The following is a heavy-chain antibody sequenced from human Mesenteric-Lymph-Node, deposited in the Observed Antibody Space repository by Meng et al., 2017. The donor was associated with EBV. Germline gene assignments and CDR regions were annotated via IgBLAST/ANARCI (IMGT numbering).Heavy chain of an antibody. CDR1: GGSVSSGSYY. Sequence: VQRQGAGPGLVKRSETLALTCSVSGGSVSSGSYYWSWIRQTPGKGLEWIGYIYRTGSTDYNPSLNSRVSISIDTSKNQFSLRLTSVTAADTAVYYCARDSGITVTNSFDYWGQGALVTASS. CDR2: IYRTGST. D-gene: IGHD1-20*01. V-gene: IGHV4-61*01. J-gene: IGHJ4*02. CDR3: ARDSGITVTNSFDY.